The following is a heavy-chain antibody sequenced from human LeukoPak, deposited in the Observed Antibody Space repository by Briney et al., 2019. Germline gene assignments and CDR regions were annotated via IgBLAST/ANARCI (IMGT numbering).Heavy chain of an antibody. CDR3: AREVAMAGMDAFDI. D-gene: IGHD6-19*01. J-gene: IGHJ3*02. CDR1: GYTFTGYY. Sequence: ASVKVSCKASGYTFTGYYMHWVRQAPGQGREWMVWINPNSGGTNYAQKFQGRVSMTSDTSISTAYMELSRLRSDDTAVYYCAREVAMAGMDAFDIWGQGTMVTVSS. CDR2: INPNSGGT. V-gene: IGHV1-2*02.